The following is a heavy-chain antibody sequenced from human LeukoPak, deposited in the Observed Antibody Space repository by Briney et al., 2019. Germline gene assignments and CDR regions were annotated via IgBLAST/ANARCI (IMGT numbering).Heavy chain of an antibody. CDR3: ARDLNYYDSSGNDAFDI. CDR2: IYSGGST. D-gene: IGHD3-22*01. CDR1: GFTVSSNY. V-gene: IGHV3-53*01. Sequence: PGGSLRLSCAASGFTVSSNYMSWVRQAPGKGLEWVSVIYSGGSTYYADSVKGRFTISRDNSKNTLYLQMNSLRAEDTAVYYCARDLNYYDSSGNDAFDIWGQGTMVTVSS. J-gene: IGHJ3*02.